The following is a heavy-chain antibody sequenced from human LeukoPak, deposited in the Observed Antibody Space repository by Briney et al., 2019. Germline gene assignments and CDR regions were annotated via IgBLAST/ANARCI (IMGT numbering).Heavy chain of an antibody. D-gene: IGHD3-3*01. V-gene: IGHV1-69*05. J-gene: IGHJ4*02. Sequence: GASVKVSCKASGGTFNSYAISWVRQAPGQGLEWMGGIIPIFGTANYAQKFQGRVTITTDESTSTAYMELSSLRSEDTAVYYCARWDPMSGYFDYWGQGTLVTVSS. CDR2: IIPIFGTA. CDR3: ARWDPMSGYFDY. CDR1: GGTFNSYA.